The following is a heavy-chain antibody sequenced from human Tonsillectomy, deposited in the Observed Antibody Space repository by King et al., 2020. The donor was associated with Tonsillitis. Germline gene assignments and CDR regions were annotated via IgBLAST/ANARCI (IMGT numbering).Heavy chain of an antibody. V-gene: IGHV4-59*01. D-gene: IGHD1-1*01. J-gene: IGHJ3*02. CDR2: VYYSGST. CDR3: AGDRDWRIGSLDI. Sequence: HVQLQESGPGLVKPSETLSLTCTVSGGSISTYWSWIRQPPGKGLEWIGYVYYSGSTNYNPSLKSRVTISIDTSKNQFSLKLTSVPAADTAVYYCAGDRDWRIGSLDIWGQGTMVTVSS. CDR1: GGSISTY.